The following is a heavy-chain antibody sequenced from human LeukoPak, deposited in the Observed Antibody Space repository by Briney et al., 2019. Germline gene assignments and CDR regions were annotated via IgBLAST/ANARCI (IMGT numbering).Heavy chain of an antibody. J-gene: IGHJ3*02. CDR1: GGSFSGYY. V-gene: IGHV4-34*01. CDR2: INHSGST. D-gene: IGHD3-16*02. Sequence: SETLSLTCSVYGGSFSGYYWSWIRQPPGKGLEWIGEINHSGSTNYNPSLKSLVTISVDTPKNQFSLKLSSVTAADTAVYYCAREESSAAAFDIWGQGTMVTVSS. CDR3: AREESSAAAFDI.